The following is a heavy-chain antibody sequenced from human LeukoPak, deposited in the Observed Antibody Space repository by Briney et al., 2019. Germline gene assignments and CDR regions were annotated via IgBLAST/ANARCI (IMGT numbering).Heavy chain of an antibody. J-gene: IGHJ5*02. Sequence: PGGSLRLSCAASGFTFRSFSMSWVRQAPGKGLEWVSSISSSSYIYYADSVKGRFTISRDNAKNSLYLQMNSLRAEDTAVYYCARAGCSSSCPLRNNWFDPWGQGTLVTVSS. CDR2: ISSSSYI. CDR3: ARAGCSSSCPLRNNWFDP. V-gene: IGHV3-21*01. D-gene: IGHD6-13*01. CDR1: GFTFRSFS.